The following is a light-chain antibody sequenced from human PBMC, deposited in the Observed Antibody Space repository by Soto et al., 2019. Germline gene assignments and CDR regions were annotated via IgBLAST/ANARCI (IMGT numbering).Light chain of an antibody. CDR3: QQYNNWPPIT. J-gene: IGKJ4*01. V-gene: IGKV3-15*01. Sequence: EIVMTQSPATLSVSPGEGASLSCRASQNVNSNLAWYQQKPGQAPRLLIYGASTRATGIPARFSGSGSGTEFTLTIRSLQSEDFAVYYCQQYNNWPPITFGGGTKVEIK. CDR2: GAS. CDR1: QNVNSN.